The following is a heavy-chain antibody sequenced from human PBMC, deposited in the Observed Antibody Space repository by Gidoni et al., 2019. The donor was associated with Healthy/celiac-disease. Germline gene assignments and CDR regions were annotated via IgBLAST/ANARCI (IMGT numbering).Heavy chain of an antibody. CDR1: GGSISSGGYY. Sequence: QVQLQESGPGLVQPSQPLSPTCPFSGGSISSGGYYWSWIRQHPGKGLEWIGYIYYSGSTYDNPSLKSRVTISVDTSKNQFSLKLSSVTAADTAVYYCARGGSDFGSGYYFDYWGQGTLVTVSS. CDR2: IYYSGST. V-gene: IGHV4-31*03. CDR3: ARGGSDFGSGYYFDY. J-gene: IGHJ4*02. D-gene: IGHD3-3*01.